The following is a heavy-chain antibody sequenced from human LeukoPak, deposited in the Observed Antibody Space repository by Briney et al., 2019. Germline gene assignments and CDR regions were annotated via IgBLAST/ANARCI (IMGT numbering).Heavy chain of an antibody. J-gene: IGHJ6*03. Sequence: SETLSLTCTVSGGSISSYYWSWIRQPPGKGLEWIGYIYYSGSTNYNPSLKSRVTISVDTSKNQFSLKLSSVTAADTAVYYCAREIVLADFWSCYYTTSYYMDVWGKGTTVTVSS. D-gene: IGHD3-3*01. CDR1: GGSISSYY. V-gene: IGHV4-59*01. CDR2: IYYSGST. CDR3: AREIVLADFWSCYYTTSYYMDV.